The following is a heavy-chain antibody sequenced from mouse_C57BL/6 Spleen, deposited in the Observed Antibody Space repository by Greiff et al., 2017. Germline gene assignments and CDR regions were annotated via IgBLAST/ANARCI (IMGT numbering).Heavy chain of an antibody. Sequence: EVKLMESGEGLVKPGGSLKLSCAASGFTFSSYAMSWVRQTPEKRLEWVAYISSGGDYIYYAETVKGRFTISRDNARNTLYLQMSSLKSEYTAMYYCTSPLYGNSGFAYWGQGTLVTVSA. D-gene: IGHD2-10*02. CDR1: GFTFSSYA. CDR3: TSPLYGNSGFAY. J-gene: IGHJ3*01. CDR2: ISSGGDYI. V-gene: IGHV5-9-1*02.